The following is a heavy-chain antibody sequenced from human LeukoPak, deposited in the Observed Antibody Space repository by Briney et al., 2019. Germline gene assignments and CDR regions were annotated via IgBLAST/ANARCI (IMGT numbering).Heavy chain of an antibody. CDR3: AKATVSSRYDYYYYYMDV. D-gene: IGHD4-17*01. V-gene: IGHV3-33*06. CDR2: IWYDGSNK. Sequence: GGSLRLSRAASGFTISSYDMHGVRQAPGKGLEWVAVIWYDGSNKYYADSVKGRFTISRDNSKNTLYLQMNSLRAEDTAVYYCAKATVSSRYDYYYYYMDVWGKGTTVTVSS. CDR1: GFTISSYD. J-gene: IGHJ6*03.